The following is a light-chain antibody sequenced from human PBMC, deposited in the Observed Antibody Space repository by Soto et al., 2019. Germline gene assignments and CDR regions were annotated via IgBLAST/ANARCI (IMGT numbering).Light chain of an antibody. CDR1: QILLHSNGYNY. V-gene: IGKV2-28*01. CDR3: MQALQTPLT. Sequence: DIVMTQSPLSLPVTHVDPASISCRSSQILLHSNGYNYLDWYLQKPGQSPQLLIYLGSNRASGVPDRFSGSGSGTDFTLKISRVEAEDVGVYYCMQALQTPLTFGGGTKVDNK. CDR2: LGS. J-gene: IGKJ4*01.